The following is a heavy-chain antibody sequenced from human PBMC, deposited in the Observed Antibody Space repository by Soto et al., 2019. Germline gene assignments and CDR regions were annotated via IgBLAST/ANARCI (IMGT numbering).Heavy chain of an antibody. Sequence: SVKVSCKASGGTFSSYAISWVRQAPGQGLEWMGGIIPIFGTANYAQKFQGRVTITADKSTSTAYMELSSLRSEDTAVYYCARLVPLTLSRTTNYGMDVWGQGTTVTVSS. V-gene: IGHV1-69*06. CDR1: GGTFSSYA. CDR3: ARLVPLTLSRTTNYGMDV. CDR2: IIPIFGTA. D-gene: IGHD1-7*01. J-gene: IGHJ6*02.